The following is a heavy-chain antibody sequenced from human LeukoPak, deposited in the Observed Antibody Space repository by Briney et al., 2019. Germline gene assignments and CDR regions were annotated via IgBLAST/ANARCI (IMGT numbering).Heavy chain of an antibody. V-gene: IGHV3-48*03. CDR1: GFTFNIYA. CDR2: ISSSGSTI. J-gene: IGHJ4*02. Sequence: SGGSLRLSCAASGFTFNIYAMSWVRQTPGKGLEWVSYISSSGSTIYYADSVKGRFTISRGNAKSSLYLQMNSLGAEDTAVYYCARALGAIYYFDYWGQGTLVTVSS. CDR3: ARALGAIYYFDY. D-gene: IGHD1-26*01.